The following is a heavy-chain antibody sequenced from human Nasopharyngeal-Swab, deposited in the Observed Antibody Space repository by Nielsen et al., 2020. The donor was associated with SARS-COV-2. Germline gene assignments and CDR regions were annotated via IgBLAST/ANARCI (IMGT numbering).Heavy chain of an antibody. D-gene: IGHD2/OR15-2a*01. J-gene: IGHJ4*02. Sequence: GESLKISCAASGFTFSSYAMSWVRQAPGKGLVWVSRINSDGSSTSYADSVKGRFTISRDNAKNTLYLQMNSLRAEDTAVYYCARYGRTTVDYWGQGTLVTVSS. CDR3: ARYGRTTVDY. CDR2: INSDGSST. V-gene: IGHV3-74*01. CDR1: GFTFSSYA.